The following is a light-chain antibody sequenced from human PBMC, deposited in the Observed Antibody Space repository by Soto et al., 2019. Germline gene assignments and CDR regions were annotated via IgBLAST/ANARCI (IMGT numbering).Light chain of an antibody. CDR2: GAS. Sequence: EIVMTQSRATLSVSPGERATLSCRASQSVSSNLAWYQQKPGQAPRLLIYGASTRATGIPARFSGSGSGTEFTLTISSLQSEDYAVYYCHQYNNWPPWTFGQGTKVDIK. J-gene: IGKJ1*01. CDR3: HQYNNWPPWT. V-gene: IGKV3-15*01. CDR1: QSVSSN.